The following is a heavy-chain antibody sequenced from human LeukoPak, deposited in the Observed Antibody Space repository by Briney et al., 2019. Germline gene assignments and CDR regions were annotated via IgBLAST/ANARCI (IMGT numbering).Heavy chain of an antibody. D-gene: IGHD3-3*01. Sequence: GGSLRLSCAASGFTFSSYSMNWVRQAPGKGLEWVSSISSSSSYIYYADSVKGRFTISRDNAKNALYLKMNSPRAEDTAVYYCARDSGFWSGYYINWLDPWGQGTLVTVSS. CDR2: ISSSSSYI. CDR1: GFTFSSYS. J-gene: IGHJ5*02. V-gene: IGHV3-21*01. CDR3: ARDSGFWSGYYINWLDP.